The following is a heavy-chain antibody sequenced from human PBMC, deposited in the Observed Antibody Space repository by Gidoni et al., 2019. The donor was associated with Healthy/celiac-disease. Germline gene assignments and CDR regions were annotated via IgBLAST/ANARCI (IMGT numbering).Heavy chain of an antibody. CDR2: ISGSGGST. CDR3: AKRGYSYGYVDY. V-gene: IGHV3-23*01. D-gene: IGHD5-18*01. Sequence: EVQLLEAGGGLVQPGGSLRLSCAASASTFSSYDMSWVLQATGTGLEWVSAISGSGGSTYGADYVKGRVTSSRDNSKNTLYLQMNSLRAEDTAVYYCAKRGYSYGYVDYWGQGTLVTVSS. CDR1: ASTFSSYD. J-gene: IGHJ4*02.